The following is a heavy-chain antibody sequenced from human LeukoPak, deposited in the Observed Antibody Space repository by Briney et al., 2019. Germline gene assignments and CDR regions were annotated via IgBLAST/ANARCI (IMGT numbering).Heavy chain of an antibody. V-gene: IGHV3-64D*06. Sequence: GGPLRLSCSASGFTFSTYAMHWVRQAPGKGLEYVSTISSNGGDTYYADSVKGRFTISRDNSKNTLYLQMSSLRTEDTALYYCVNSRMTTVTALDYWGQGTLVTVSS. D-gene: IGHD4-17*01. J-gene: IGHJ4*02. CDR2: ISSNGGDT. CDR1: GFTFSTYA. CDR3: VNSRMTTVTALDY.